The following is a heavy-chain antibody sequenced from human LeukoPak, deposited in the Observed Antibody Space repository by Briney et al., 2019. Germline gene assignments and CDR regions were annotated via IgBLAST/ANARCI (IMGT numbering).Heavy chain of an antibody. D-gene: IGHD6-13*01. V-gene: IGHV3-23*01. CDR2: ISPGGGNT. CDR1: GFSFSSYS. J-gene: IGHJ5*01. CDR3: AKTSSYSNSWYDS. Sequence: GSLRLSCAASGFSFSSYSMNWVRRAPGKGLEWVSGISPGGGNTYYADSVKARFTVSRDSSKNTLYLQMNSLRAEDTALYYCAKTSSYSNSWYDSWGQGTLVTVSS.